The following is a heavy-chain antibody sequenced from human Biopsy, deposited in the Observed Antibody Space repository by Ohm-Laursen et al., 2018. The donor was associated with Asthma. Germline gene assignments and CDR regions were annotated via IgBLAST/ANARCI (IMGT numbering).Heavy chain of an antibody. V-gene: IGHV1-69*13. CDR2: IIPFYGTA. J-gene: IGHJ6*02. Sequence: GASVKVSCKSSGGTFSTFGISRVRQAPGQGLEWMGRIIPFYGTATYAQNFQGRLTLTADESTSTAYMEVTSLRSEDTAIYYCARCQVGYSSGWSLLLKKIYYSGMNVWGQGTAVTVSS. CDR3: ARCQVGYSSGWSLLLKKIYYSGMNV. D-gene: IGHD6-19*01. CDR1: GGTFSTFG.